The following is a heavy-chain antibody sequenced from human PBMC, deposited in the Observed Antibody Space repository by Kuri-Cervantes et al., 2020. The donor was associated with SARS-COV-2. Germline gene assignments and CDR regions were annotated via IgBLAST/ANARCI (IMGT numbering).Heavy chain of an antibody. CDR1: GGTFRSYA. D-gene: IGHD3-3*01. Sequence: SVKVPCKASGGTFRSYAISWVRQTPGQGLEWMGGIIPIFGTTNYTQKFQGRVTITADESTSTAYMELSSLRSEDTAVYYCARDREKGYDFWSGYYTYYYYGMDVWGQGTTVTVSS. V-gene: IGHV1-69*13. J-gene: IGHJ6*02. CDR2: IIPIFGTT. CDR3: ARDREKGYDFWSGYYTYYYYGMDV.